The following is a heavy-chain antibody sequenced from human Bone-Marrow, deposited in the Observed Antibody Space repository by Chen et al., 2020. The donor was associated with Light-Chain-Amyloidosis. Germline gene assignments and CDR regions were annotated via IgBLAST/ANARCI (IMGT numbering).Heavy chain of an antibody. J-gene: IGHJ4*02. Sequence: EVQLVETGGGLIQPGGSLRLSCAASGFTVSSNYMSWVRQAPGKGLEWVSVIYSGGSTYYADSVKGRFTISRDNSENTLYLQMNSLRAEDTAVYYCAIGYYYDSSGHEGYWGQGTLVTVSS. CDR3: AIGYYYDSSGHEGY. CDR1: GFTVSSNY. D-gene: IGHD3-22*01. V-gene: IGHV3-53*02. CDR2: IYSGGST.